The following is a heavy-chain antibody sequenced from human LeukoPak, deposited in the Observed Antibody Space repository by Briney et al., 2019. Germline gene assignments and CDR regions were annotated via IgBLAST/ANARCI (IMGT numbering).Heavy chain of an antibody. D-gene: IGHD3-22*01. V-gene: IGHV4-39*07. J-gene: IGHJ6*02. CDR2: IYYSGST. Sequence: PSETLSLTCTVSGGSISSSSYYWGWIRQPPGKGLEWIGSIYYSGSTYYNPSLKSRATISVDTSKNQFSLKLSSVTAADTAVHYCARGHYYDSSGYDGMDVWGQGTTVTVSS. CDR1: GGSISSSSYY. CDR3: ARGHYYDSSGYDGMDV.